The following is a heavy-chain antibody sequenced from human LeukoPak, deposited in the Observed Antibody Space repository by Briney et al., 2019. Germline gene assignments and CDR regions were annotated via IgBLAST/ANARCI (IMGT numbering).Heavy chain of an antibody. D-gene: IGHD2-21*01. CDR3: ARAPARGGDFDY. V-gene: IGHV4-34*01. CDR1: GGSSSSYY. Sequence: PSENLSLTCTVSGGSSSSYYWSWIRQPPGKGLEWIGEINHSGSTNYNPSLKSRVTISVDTSKSQFAVKLSSVTAADTAVYYCARAPARGGDFDYWGQGTLVTVSS. CDR2: INHSGST. J-gene: IGHJ4*02.